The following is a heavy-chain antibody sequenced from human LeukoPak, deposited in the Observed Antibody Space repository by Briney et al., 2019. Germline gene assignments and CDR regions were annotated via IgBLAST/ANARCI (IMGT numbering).Heavy chain of an antibody. D-gene: IGHD1-1*01. Sequence: PGGSLRLSCAASGFMFSKSWMHWVRQVPGKGLVWVARIYNDGSTTNYADSVKGRFTISRDNSKNTLYLQMNSLRVEDTAIYYCAKRWYLDYWGQGTLVTVSS. J-gene: IGHJ4*02. CDR3: AKRWYLDY. CDR2: IYNDGSTT. V-gene: IGHV3-74*01. CDR1: GFMFSKSW.